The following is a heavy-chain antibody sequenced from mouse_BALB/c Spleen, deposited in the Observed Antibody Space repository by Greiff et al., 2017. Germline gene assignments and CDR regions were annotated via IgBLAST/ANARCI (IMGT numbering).Heavy chain of an antibody. CDR1: GYTFTSYY. CDR3: TRGGLRVAMDY. V-gene: IGHV1S81*02. J-gene: IGHJ4*01. Sequence: VQVVESGAELVKPGASVKLSCKASGYTFTSYYMYWVKQRPGQGLEWIGEINPSNGGTNFNEKFKSKATLTVDKSSSTAYMQLSSLTSEDSAVYYCTRGGLRVAMDYWGQGTSVTVSS. D-gene: IGHD3-1*01. CDR2: INPSNGGT.